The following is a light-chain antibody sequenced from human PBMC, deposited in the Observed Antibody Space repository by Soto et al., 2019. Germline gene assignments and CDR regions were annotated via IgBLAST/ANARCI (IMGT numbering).Light chain of an antibody. Sequence: QSLLTQPSSVSAAPGQKVTISCSGSNSNIGHNSVSWYQQLPGTAPKLLISENDKRPSGIPDRFSGSKSGTSATLGITGLQTGDEADYYCGTWDNSLSSGVFGGGTKVTVL. CDR2: END. CDR1: NSNIGHNS. CDR3: GTWDNSLSSGV. J-gene: IGLJ3*02. V-gene: IGLV1-51*01.